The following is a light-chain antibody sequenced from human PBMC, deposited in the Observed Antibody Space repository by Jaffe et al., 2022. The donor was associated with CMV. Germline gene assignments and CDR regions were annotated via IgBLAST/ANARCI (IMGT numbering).Light chain of an antibody. Sequence: DIQLTQSPSSLSASVGDRVTISCRASQDIGNYLVWFQQRPGEAPKSLIYAASTLQTGVSTKFSGSGSGTDFTLTISRLLPEDLATYYCLQYSFYPLTFGGGTKVEIK. CDR3: LQYSFYPLT. CDR2: AAS. J-gene: IGKJ4*01. CDR1: QDIGNY. V-gene: IGKV1-16*02.